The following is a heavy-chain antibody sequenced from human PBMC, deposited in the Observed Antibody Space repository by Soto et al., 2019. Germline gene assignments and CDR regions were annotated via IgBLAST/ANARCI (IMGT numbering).Heavy chain of an antibody. CDR1: GFTFSNPW. J-gene: IGHJ3*02. CDR3: TTLGGYLWGDAFDI. Sequence: EVQLVESGGGLVKPGGSLRLSCAASGFTFSNPWMNWVRQAPGKGLEWVGRIKSKTDGGTTDYAAPVKGRFTISRDDSKNTLYLQMNSLKTEDTAVYYCTTLGGYLWGDAFDIWGQGTMVTVSS. D-gene: IGHD3-16*01. V-gene: IGHV3-15*07. CDR2: IKSKTDGGTT.